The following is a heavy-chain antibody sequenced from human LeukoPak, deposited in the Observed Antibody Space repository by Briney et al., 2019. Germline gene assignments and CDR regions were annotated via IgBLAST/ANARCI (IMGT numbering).Heavy chain of an antibody. CDR2: INPNSGGT. J-gene: IGHJ4*02. CDR3: ARANSGSRAVDY. V-gene: IGHV1-2*02. Sequence: GASVKVSCKASGYTFTGYYMHWVRQAPGQGLEWMGWINPNSGGTNYAQKFQGRATMTRDTSISTAYMELSRLRSDDTAVYYCARANSGSRAVDYWGQGTLVTVSS. D-gene: IGHD1-26*01. CDR1: GYTFTGYY.